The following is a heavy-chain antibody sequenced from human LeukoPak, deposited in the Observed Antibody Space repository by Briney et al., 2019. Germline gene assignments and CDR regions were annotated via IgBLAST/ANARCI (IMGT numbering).Heavy chain of an antibody. J-gene: IGHJ6*02. CDR3: ARTRYQLLYPYYYGMDV. CDR2: INPNSGGT. Sequence: ASVKVSCKASGHTFTAYYMFWVRQAPGQGLEWMGWINPNSGGTNYAPKFQGRVTMTRNTSISTAYMELSSLRSEDTAVYYCARTRYQLLYPYYYGMDVWGQGTTVTVSS. D-gene: IGHD2-2*02. CDR1: GHTFTAYY. V-gene: IGHV1-2*02.